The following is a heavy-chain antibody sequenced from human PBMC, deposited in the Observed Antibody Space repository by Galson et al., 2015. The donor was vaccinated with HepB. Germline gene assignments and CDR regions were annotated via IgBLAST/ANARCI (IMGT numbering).Heavy chain of an antibody. CDR3: ARGSLATATFDY. Sequence: SGAEVKKPGDSLTISCNGSGYSFSSYWVAWVRQMPGEGLQWMGIIYPGDSETRYSPSFQGQVTISADKSISTAYLQWTSLKASDTAMYFCARGSLATATFDYWGQGTRITVSS. CDR1: GYSFSSYW. J-gene: IGHJ4*02. CDR2: IYPGDSET. D-gene: IGHD2-21*02. V-gene: IGHV5-51*01.